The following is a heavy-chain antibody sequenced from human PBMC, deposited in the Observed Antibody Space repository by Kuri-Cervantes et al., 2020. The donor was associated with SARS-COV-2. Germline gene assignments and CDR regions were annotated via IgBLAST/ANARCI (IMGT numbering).Heavy chain of an antibody. CDR3: AGNPPPREIVVVIFDY. CDR2: IYHSGST. J-gene: IGHJ4*02. V-gene: IGHV4-38-2*01. D-gene: IGHD3-22*01. Sequence: SQTLSLTCAVSGYSISSGYYWGWIRQPPGKGLEWIGSIYHSGSTYYNPSLKSRVTISVDTSKNQFSLKLSSVTDAGTAVYYCAGNPPPREIVVVIFDYWGQGTLVTVSS. CDR1: GYSISSGYY.